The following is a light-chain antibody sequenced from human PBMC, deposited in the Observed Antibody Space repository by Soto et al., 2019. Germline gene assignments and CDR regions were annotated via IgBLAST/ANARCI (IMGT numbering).Light chain of an antibody. CDR3: QKYMSAALT. V-gene: IGKV1-27*01. J-gene: IGKJ4*01. CDR2: AAS. CDR1: QGIDTY. Sequence: QGTKSASALSAFVGDRVTITCRASQGIDTYLAWYQQKPRRAPKLLIYAASTLQSGVPSRFSGSGSRTDFTLTISSLQPEDVATYYCQKYMSAALTFGGGTKVDI.